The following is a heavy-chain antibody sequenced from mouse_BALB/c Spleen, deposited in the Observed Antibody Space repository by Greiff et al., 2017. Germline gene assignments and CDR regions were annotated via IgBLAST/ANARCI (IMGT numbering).Heavy chain of an antibody. Sequence: QVQLQQSGAELVRPGTSVKVSCKASGYAFTNYLIEWVKQRPGQGLEWIGVINPGSGGTNYNEKFKGKATLTADKSSSTAYMQLSSLTSDDSAVYFCARGGGNWDYWGQGTTLTVSS. J-gene: IGHJ2*01. CDR3: ARGGGNWDY. D-gene: IGHD2-1*01. CDR1: GYAFTNYL. V-gene: IGHV1-54*03. CDR2: INPGSGGT.